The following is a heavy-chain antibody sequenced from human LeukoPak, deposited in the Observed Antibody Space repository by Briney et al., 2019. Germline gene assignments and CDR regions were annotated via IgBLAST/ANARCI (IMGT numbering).Heavy chain of an antibody. V-gene: IGHV1-2*02. Sequence: GASVKVSCKASGYTFTGYYMHWVRQAPGQGLEWMGWINPNSGGTNYAQKFQGRVTMTRDTSISTAYMELSRLRSDDTAVYYCARDSALVRGVIYYCGRGTLVTVSS. CDR1: GYTFTGYY. J-gene: IGHJ4*02. D-gene: IGHD3-10*01. CDR2: INPNSGGT. CDR3: ARDSALVRGVIYY.